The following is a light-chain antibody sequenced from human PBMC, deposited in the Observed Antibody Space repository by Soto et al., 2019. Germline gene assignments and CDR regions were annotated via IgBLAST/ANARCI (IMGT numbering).Light chain of an antibody. J-gene: IGKJ1*01. CDR3: KQYGSSGT. CDR1: QSVTINS. Sequence: EIVLTHFPGTLSFSPGEIATLSFRASQSVTINSLAWYQQKVGRATRVLIYGASTRATGIPARFSGSGYGTEFTLTIRRLEPEDFAVYYCKQYGSSGTLGQGTKVDIK. V-gene: IGKV3-20*01. CDR2: GAS.